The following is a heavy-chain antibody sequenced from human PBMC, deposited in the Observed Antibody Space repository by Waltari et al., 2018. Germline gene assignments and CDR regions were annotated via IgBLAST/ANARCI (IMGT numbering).Heavy chain of an antibody. D-gene: IGHD2-15*01. V-gene: IGHV3-9*01. J-gene: IGHJ4*02. CDR1: GFTFDDYA. CDR3: AKALRRYCSGGSCSIFDY. CDR2: ISWNSGSI. Sequence: EVQLVESGGGLVQPGRSLSLSCAASGFTFDDYAMPWVRQAPGKGLEWVSGISWNSGSIGYADSVKGRFTISRDNAKNSLYLQMNSLRAEDTALYYCAKALRRYCSGGSCSIFDYWGQGTLVTVSS.